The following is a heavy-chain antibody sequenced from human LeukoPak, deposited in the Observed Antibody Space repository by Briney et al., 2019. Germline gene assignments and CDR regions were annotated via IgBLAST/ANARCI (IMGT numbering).Heavy chain of an antibody. CDR2: ISSDGSSE. CDR3: VKDLKFSGYGGVF. Sequence: GGSLRLSCAASGFTFSSYGIYWVRQAPAKGLEWVSAISSDGSSEFYADSVRGRFTISRDNSKSALYLQMNSLRPEDTAVYYCVKDLKFSGYGGVFWGQGTLITVSS. V-gene: IGHV3-30*18. CDR1: GFTFSSYG. J-gene: IGHJ4*02. D-gene: IGHD5-12*01.